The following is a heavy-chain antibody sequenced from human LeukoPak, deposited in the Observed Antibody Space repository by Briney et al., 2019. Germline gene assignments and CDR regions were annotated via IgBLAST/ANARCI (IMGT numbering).Heavy chain of an antibody. V-gene: IGHV3-73*01. J-gene: IGHJ3*02. CDR3: TRLTIDYGDYMDGFDI. D-gene: IGHD4-17*01. CDR1: GFTFSGSA. Sequence: WGSLRLSRAASGFTFSGSAMHWVRQASGKGLEWIGRIRSRTHDYATAYPESVKGRFTISRDDLKNTAYLQMNSLKTEDTAVYYCTRLTIDYGDYMDGFDIWGQGTMVTVSS. CDR2: IRSRTHDYAT.